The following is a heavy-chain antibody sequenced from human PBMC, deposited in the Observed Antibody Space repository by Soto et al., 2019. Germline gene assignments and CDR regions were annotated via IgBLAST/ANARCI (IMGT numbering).Heavy chain of an antibody. V-gene: IGHV4-39*01. CDR3: ASDYGSVDV. CDR1: GGSISSSSYY. J-gene: IGHJ6*02. CDR2: IYYSGST. D-gene: IGHD3-10*01. Sequence: QLQLQESGPGLVKPSETLSLTCTVSGGSISSSSYYWGWIRQPPGKGLEWIGSIYYSGSTYYNPSLTGRVTISVDTSKHQVSLQLSSVTAADTAVYYCASDYGSVDVWGQGTTVTVSS.